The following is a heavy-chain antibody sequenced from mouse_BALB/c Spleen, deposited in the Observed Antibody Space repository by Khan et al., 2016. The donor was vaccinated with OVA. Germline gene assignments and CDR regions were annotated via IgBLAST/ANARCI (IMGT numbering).Heavy chain of an antibody. CDR1: GYTFTSYW. Sequence: QVQLQQPGAELVKPGASVKLSCKASGYTFTSYWMHWVKLRPGQGFEWIGEINPNNGGTNYNEKLKRTATLTVAKSSSTSYLQLSSLTSEDSAVYYCTIGNSPYYAMDYWAQGTSVTLSS. V-gene: IGHV1S81*02. J-gene: IGHJ4*01. CDR2: INPNNGGT. CDR3: TIGNSPYYAMDY. D-gene: IGHD2-1*01.